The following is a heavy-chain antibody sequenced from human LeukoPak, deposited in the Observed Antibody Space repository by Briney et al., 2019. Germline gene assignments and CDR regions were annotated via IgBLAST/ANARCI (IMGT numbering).Heavy chain of an antibody. D-gene: IGHD3-10*01. CDR2: IANSGGDT. CDR3: AKGSDSSRPYHFDY. J-gene: IGHJ4*02. V-gene: IGHV3-23*01. Sequence: GGSLRLSCAVSGFTFSRYAMSWVRRAPGKGLEWVSAIANSGGDTYHAGSVKGRFTISRENSENTLYMQMNSLRVEDTAVYYCAKGSDSSRPYHFDYWGQGTLVTVSS. CDR1: GFTFSRYA.